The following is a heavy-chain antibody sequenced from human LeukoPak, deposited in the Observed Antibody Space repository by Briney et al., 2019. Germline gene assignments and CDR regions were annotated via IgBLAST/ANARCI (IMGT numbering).Heavy chain of an antibody. CDR1: GFTFNNYA. V-gene: IGHV3-23*01. CDR2: ISASGVMT. J-gene: IGHJ4*02. Sequence: GGSLRLSCAASGFTFNNYAMTWVRQAPGKGLEWVSSISASGVMTYYADSVKGRFTVSRDNSKNTVYLQMNSLRAEDTGVYYCAGDKTTSGYYEFDFWGQGALVTVSS. D-gene: IGHD5-12*01. CDR3: AGDKTTSGYYEFDF.